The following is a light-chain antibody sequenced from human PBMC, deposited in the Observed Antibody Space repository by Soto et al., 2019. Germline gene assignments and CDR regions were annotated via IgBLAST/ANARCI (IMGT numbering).Light chain of an antibody. CDR1: SSDVGGYNY. CDR3: SSYTSSSTPCV. V-gene: IGLV2-14*01. CDR2: DVS. J-gene: IGLJ1*01. Sequence: QSALTQPASVSGSPGQSITISCTGTSSDVGGYNYVSWYQQHPGKAPELMIYDVSNRPSGVSNRFSGSKSDNTASLTISGLQAEDEADYYCSSYTSSSTPCVFGTGTKLPS.